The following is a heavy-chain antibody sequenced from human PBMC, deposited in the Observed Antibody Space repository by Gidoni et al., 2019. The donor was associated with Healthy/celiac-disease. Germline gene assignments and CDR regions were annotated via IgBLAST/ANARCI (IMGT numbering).Heavy chain of an antibody. CDR1: VFTVSSNY. J-gene: IGHJ6*02. CDR3: ARTMGNYYYYGMDV. CDR2: IYSGGST. D-gene: IGHD1-26*01. Sequence: VQLVESGGGLIQPGGSLRLSCAASVFTVSSNYMSWVRQAPGKGLEWVSVIYSGGSTYYADSVKGRFTISRDNSTNTLYLQMNSTRAEDTAVYYCARTMGNYYYYGMDVWGQGTTVTVSS. V-gene: IGHV3-53*01.